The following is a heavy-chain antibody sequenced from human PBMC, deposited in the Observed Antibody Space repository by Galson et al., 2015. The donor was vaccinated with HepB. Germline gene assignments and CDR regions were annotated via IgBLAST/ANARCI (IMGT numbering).Heavy chain of an antibody. CDR1: GYTFTSYA. CDR2: INAGNGNT. CDR3: ARLGGYFVRGSYYYYMDV. Sequence: SVKVSCKASGYTFTSYAMHWVRQAPGQRLEWMGRINAGNGNTKYSQKFQGRVTITRDTSASTAYMELSSLRSEDTAVYYCARLGGYFVRGSYYYYMDVWGKGTTVTVSS. V-gene: IGHV1-3*01. D-gene: IGHD3-9*01. J-gene: IGHJ6*03.